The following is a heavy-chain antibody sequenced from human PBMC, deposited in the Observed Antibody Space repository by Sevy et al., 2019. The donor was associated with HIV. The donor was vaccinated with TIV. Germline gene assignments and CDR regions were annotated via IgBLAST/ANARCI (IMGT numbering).Heavy chain of an antibody. V-gene: IGHV1-69*06. J-gene: IGHJ5*02. CDR2: IIPIFGTA. CDR3: AREDASCNNWFDP. CDR1: GGTFSSYA. Sequence: ASVKVSCKASGGTFSSYAISWVRQAPGQGLEWMGGIIPIFGTANYAQKFQGRVTITADKSTSTAYMELSSLRSEDTAVYYCAREDASCNNWFDPWGQGTLVTVS.